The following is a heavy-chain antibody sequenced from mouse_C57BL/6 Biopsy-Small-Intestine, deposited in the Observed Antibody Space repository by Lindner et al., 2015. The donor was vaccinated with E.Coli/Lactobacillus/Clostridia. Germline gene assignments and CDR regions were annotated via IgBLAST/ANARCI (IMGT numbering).Heavy chain of an antibody. Sequence: VQLQESGPELVEPGASVEMSCKASGYTFTDYNMHWVKQSHGKSLEWIGYINPNNGGTSYNQKFKGKATLTVNKSSSTAYMELRSLTSEDSAVYYCASDGYYFDYWGQGTTLTVSS. CDR1: GYTFTDYN. D-gene: IGHD2-3*01. CDR3: ASDGYYFDY. J-gene: IGHJ2*01. V-gene: IGHV1-22*01. CDR2: INPNNGGT.